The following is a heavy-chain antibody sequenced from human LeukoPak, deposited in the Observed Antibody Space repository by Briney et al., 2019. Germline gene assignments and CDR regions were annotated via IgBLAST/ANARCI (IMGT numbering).Heavy chain of an antibody. J-gene: IGHJ1*01. CDR3: ARAPLAYQPVVLFEN. CDR1: GYSISSGYY. CDR2: IYHSGST. D-gene: IGHD2-2*01. V-gene: IGHV4-38-2*02. Sequence: KPSETLSLTCTVSGYSISSGYYWGWIRQPPGKGLEWIGSIYHSGSTYYNPSLKSRVTISVDTSKNQFSLKLSSVTAADTAFYYCARAPLAYQPVVLFENWGQGTLVTVSS.